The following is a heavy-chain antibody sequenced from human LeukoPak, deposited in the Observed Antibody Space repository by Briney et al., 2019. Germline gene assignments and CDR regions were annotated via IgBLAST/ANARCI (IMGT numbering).Heavy chain of an antibody. Sequence: LETLSLTRTVSRGSLSSYYWSWIRPPAGRGLEWIGRIYTSGSTNYNPSHKSRVTISVDKSKNQFSLKLSSVTAADTAVYYCARDGIVVVPAAMRGYYYYMDVWGKGTTVTVSS. D-gene: IGHD2-2*01. J-gene: IGHJ6*03. V-gene: IGHV4-4*07. CDR2: IYTSGST. CDR3: ARDGIVVVPAAMRGYYYYMDV. CDR1: RGSLSSYY.